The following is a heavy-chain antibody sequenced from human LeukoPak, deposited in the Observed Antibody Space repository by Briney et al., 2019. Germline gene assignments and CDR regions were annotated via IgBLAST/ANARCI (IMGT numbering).Heavy chain of an antibody. V-gene: IGHV1-18*01. CDR3: ARGNCSSTSCYTSDY. D-gene: IGHD2-2*02. Sequence: GASVKVSCKASGYTFTSYGISWVRQAPGQGLEWMGWISAYNGNTNYVQKLQGRVTMTTDTSTSTAYMELRSLRSDDTAVYYCARGNCSSTSCYTSDYWGQGTLVTVSS. J-gene: IGHJ4*02. CDR1: GYTFTSYG. CDR2: ISAYNGNT.